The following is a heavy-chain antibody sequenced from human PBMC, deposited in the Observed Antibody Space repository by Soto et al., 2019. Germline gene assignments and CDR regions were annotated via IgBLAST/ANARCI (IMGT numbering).Heavy chain of an antibody. V-gene: IGHV3-66*01. CDR3: AREPRFCRGGSCSITGDAFDI. Sequence: EVQLVESGGGLVQPGGSLRLSCTASGFIVSDTYMNWVRQAPGKGLEWVSVISNRGDTHYADSVRGRFSLSRDIADNTVPPQINNLRGEDTAVYYWAREPRFCRGGSCSITGDAFDIWGQGTMVTVSS. CDR2: ISNRGDT. J-gene: IGHJ3*02. CDR1: GFIVSDTY. D-gene: IGHD2-15*01.